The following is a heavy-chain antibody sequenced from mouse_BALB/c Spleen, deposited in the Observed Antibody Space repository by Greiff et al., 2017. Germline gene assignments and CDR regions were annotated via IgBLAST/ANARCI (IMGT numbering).Heavy chain of an antibody. V-gene: IGHV1-14*01. Sequence: EVQLQQSGPELVKPGASVKMSCKASGYTFTSYVMHWVKQKPGQGLEWIGYINPYNDGTKYNEKFKGKATLTSDKSSSTAYMELSSLTSEDSAVYYCARGSGNYPYAMDYWGQGTSVTVSS. D-gene: IGHD2-1*01. CDR3: ARGSGNYPYAMDY. CDR1: GYTFTSYV. J-gene: IGHJ4*01. CDR2: INPYNDGT.